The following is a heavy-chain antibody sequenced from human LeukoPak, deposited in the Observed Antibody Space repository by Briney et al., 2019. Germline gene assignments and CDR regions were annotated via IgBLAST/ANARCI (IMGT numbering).Heavy chain of an antibody. D-gene: IGHD3-3*01. J-gene: IGHJ5*02. CDR2: ISGSGGST. V-gene: IGHV3-23*01. CDR1: GFIFSSYA. CDR3: AKDPTYDFWSGYDDNWFDP. Sequence: PGGSLRLSCAASGFIFSSYAMSWVRQAPGKGLEWVSAISGSGGSTYYADSVKGRFTISRDNSKNTLYLQMNSLRAEDTAVYYCAKDPTYDFWSGYDDNWFDPWGQGTLVTVSS.